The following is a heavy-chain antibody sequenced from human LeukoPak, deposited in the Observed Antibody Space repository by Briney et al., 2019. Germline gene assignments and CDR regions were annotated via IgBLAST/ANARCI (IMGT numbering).Heavy chain of an antibody. Sequence: PSETLSLTCTVSGGSISSGDYYWSWIRQPPGKGLEWIGYIYYSGSTYYNPSLKSRVTISVDTSKNQFSLKLSSVTAADTAVYYCARGPHVLWFGELLFDYWGQGTLVTVSS. J-gene: IGHJ4*02. V-gene: IGHV4-30-4*01. D-gene: IGHD3-10*01. CDR3: ARGPHVLWFGELLFDY. CDR2: IYYSGST. CDR1: GGSISSGDYY.